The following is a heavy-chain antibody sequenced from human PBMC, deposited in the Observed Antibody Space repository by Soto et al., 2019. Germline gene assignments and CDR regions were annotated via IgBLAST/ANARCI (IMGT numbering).Heavy chain of an antibody. V-gene: IGHV3-30*18. CDR3: AKATSSWFDYYYYYGMDV. J-gene: IGHJ6*02. D-gene: IGHD6-13*01. CDR2: ISYDGSNK. CDR1: GFTFSSYG. Sequence: VGSLRLSCAASGFTFSSYGMHWVRQAPGKGLEWVAVISYDGSNKYYADSVKGRFTISRDNSKNTLYLQMNSLRAEDTAVYYCAKATSSWFDYYYYYGMDVWGQGTTVTVSS.